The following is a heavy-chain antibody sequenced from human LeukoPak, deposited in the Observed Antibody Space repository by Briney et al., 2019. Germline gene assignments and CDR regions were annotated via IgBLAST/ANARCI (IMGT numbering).Heavy chain of an antibody. D-gene: IGHD1-26*01. CDR2: IYTSGST. Sequence: PSETLSLTCTVSGGSISSGSYYWSWIRQPAGKGLEWIGRIYTSGSTYYNPSLKSRVTISVDTSKNQFSLKLSSVTAADTAVYYCARYDGSYSLYYFDYWGQGALVSVSS. CDR1: GGSISSGSYY. CDR3: ARYDGSYSLYYFDY. V-gene: IGHV4-61*02. J-gene: IGHJ4*02.